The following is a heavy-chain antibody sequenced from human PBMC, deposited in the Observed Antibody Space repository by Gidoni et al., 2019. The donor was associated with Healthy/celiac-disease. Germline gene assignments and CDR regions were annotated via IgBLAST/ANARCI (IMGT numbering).Heavy chain of an antibody. CDR1: GGSIRSGSYY. J-gene: IGHJ6*03. CDR2: IYTSGST. CDR3: AREVRGVPAGYYYYYMDV. V-gene: IGHV4-61*02. Sequence: QVQLQESGPGLVKPSQTLSLTCTVSGGSIRSGSYYWSWIRQPAGKGLEWIVRIYTSGSTNYNPSLKSRVTISVDTSKNQFSLKLSSVTAADTAVYYCAREVRGVPAGYYYYYMDVWGKGTTVTVSS. D-gene: IGHD3-10*01.